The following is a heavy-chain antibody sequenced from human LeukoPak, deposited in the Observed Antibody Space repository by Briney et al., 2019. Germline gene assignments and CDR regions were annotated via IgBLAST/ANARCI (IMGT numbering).Heavy chain of an antibody. CDR3: ARDSSDFRSLIPH. J-gene: IGHJ1*01. D-gene: IGHD3-3*01. V-gene: IGHV1-69*13. Sequence: ASVKVSCKASGYTFTSYAISWVRQAPGQGPEWMGGITPMFGTARYAQKFQGRVTITADESTSTAYMELSSLRSEDTAVYYCARDSSDFRSLIPHWGQGTLVTVSS. CDR1: GYTFTSYA. CDR2: ITPMFGTA.